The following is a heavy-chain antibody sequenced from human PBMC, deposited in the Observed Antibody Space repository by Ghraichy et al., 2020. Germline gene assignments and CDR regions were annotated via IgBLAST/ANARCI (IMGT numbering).Heavy chain of an antibody. D-gene: IGHD3-3*01. J-gene: IGHJ4*02. CDR3: AKDFFLEWLFDY. CDR2: ISYDGSNK. V-gene: IGHV3-30*18. CDR1: GFTFSSYG. Sequence: GGSLRLSCAASGFTFSSYGMHWVRQAPGKGLEWVAVISYDGSNKYYADSVKGRFTISRDNSKNTLYLQMNSLRAEDTAVYYCAKDFFLEWLFDYWGQGTLVTVSS.